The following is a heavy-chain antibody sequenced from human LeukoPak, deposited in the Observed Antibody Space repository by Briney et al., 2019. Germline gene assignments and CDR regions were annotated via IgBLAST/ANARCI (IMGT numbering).Heavy chain of an antibody. Sequence: GGSLRLSCAASGFTFSSYSMNWVRQAPGKGLEWVSYISSSSSTTYYANSVKGRFTISRDNAKNSLYLQMNSLRAEDTAVYYCARVGATHWFDPWGQGTLVTVSS. CDR1: GFTFSSYS. CDR2: ISSSSSTT. V-gene: IGHV3-48*01. J-gene: IGHJ5*02. CDR3: ARVGATHWFDP. D-gene: IGHD1-26*01.